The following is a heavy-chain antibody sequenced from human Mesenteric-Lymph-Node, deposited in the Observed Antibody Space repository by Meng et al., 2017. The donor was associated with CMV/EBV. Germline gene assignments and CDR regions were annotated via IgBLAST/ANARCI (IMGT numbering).Heavy chain of an antibody. Sequence: GSLRLSCTVSGGSFSGYYWSWIRQPTGKGLEWMGEVDHSGSPNYNPSLKSRVTISVDTTKNQFSLKLSSVTAADTAVYYCARGATYYYYYGMDVWGQGTTVTVSS. V-gene: IGHV4-34*01. CDR3: ARGATYYYYYGMDV. J-gene: IGHJ6*02. D-gene: IGHD1-26*01. CDR1: GGSFSGYY. CDR2: VDHSGSP.